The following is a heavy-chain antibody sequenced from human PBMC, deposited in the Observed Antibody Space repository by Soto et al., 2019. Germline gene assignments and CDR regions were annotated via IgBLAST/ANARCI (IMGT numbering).Heavy chain of an antibody. CDR1: GYIFSNYA. V-gene: IGHV1-3*01. CDR2: INAGNGDT. J-gene: IGHJ6*02. Sequence: ASVKVSCKASGYIFSNYAVHWVRQAPGQRLEWMGWINAGNGDTKYSQRFQRRVTITRDTSATTAYMGITSLRSDDTAVYYCARATMYTPTTQSLYYGMDVWGQGTRVTVYS. CDR3: ARATMYTPTTQSLYYGMDV. D-gene: IGHD3-10*02.